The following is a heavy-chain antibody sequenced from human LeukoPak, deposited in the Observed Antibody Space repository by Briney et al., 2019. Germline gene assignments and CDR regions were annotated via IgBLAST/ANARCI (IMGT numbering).Heavy chain of an antibody. CDR2: ISGSGGST. D-gene: IGHD3-22*01. CDR3: AKDQHYDSSGYNYFDY. J-gene: IGHJ4*02. V-gene: IGHV3-23*01. Sequence: GGSLRLSCAASGFTFSSYSMNWVRQAPGKGLEWVSAISGSGGSTYYADSVKGRFTISRDNSKNTLYLQMNSLGAEDTAVYYCAKDQHYDSSGYNYFDYWGQGTLVTVSS. CDR1: GFTFSSYS.